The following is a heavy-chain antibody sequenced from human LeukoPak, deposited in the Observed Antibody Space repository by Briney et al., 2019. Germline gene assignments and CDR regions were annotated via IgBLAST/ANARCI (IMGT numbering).Heavy chain of an antibody. CDR1: GFTFSNYF. CDR2: IKEDGSQT. Sequence: PGGSLRLSCAASGFTFSNYFMSWVRQAPGKGLQWVANIKEDGSQTFYVDSVTGRFTISRDNAKNSLYLQMDSLRVEDTAVYYCARPSCSGCFLSDHWGQGTLVTVSS. CDR3: ARPSCSGCFLSDH. V-gene: IGHV3-7*01. J-gene: IGHJ4*02. D-gene: IGHD6-19*01.